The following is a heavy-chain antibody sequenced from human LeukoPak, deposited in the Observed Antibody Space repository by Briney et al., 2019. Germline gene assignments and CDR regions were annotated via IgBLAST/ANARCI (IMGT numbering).Heavy chain of an antibody. J-gene: IGHJ5*02. Sequence: GGSLRLSCAASGFIFNNYGLIWVRQAPGKGLEWVSAISNDGGGTNYADFVKGRFTISRDNPKNTLFLQMNSLRAEDTALYYCAKGSSGYFVDLWGQGTLVTVSS. V-gene: IGHV3-23*01. CDR3: AKGSSGYFVDL. CDR2: ISNDGGGT. CDR1: GFIFNNYG. D-gene: IGHD3-22*01.